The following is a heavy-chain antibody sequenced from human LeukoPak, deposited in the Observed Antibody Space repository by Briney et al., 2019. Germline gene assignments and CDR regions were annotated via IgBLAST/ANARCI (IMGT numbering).Heavy chain of an antibody. V-gene: IGHV1-8*02. CDR2: MNPNSGNT. CDR1: GYTFTSYY. J-gene: IGHJ4*02. D-gene: IGHD4-17*01. CDR3: ASGAVTRGGY. Sequence: GASVKVSCKASGYTFTSYYMHWVRQTPGQGLEWMGWMNPNSGNTGYAQKFQGRVTMTRNTSISTAYMELSSLRSEDTAVYYCASGAVTRGGYWGQGTLVTVSS.